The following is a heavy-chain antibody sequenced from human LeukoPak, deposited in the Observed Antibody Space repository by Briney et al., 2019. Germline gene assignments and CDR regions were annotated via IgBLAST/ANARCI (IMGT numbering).Heavy chain of an antibody. CDR3: VWGAYFDHSGLFNY. V-gene: IGHV3-72*01. CDR2: IKNKANSYAT. D-gene: IGHD3-22*01. CDR1: GFTFSDHY. Sequence: GGSLRLSSAASGFTFSDHYMDWVRQAPGKGLEWVGRIKNKANSYATDYAASVKGRFTISRDDSKNSLYLQMNSLKTEDTAVYYCVWGAYFDHSGLFNYWGQGTLVTVSS. J-gene: IGHJ4*02.